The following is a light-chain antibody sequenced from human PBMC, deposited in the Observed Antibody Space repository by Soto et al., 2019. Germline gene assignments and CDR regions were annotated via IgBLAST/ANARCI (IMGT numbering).Light chain of an antibody. Sequence: QSVLTQPASVSGSPGQSIAISCTGTSSDVGGYNSVSWYQQHPGKAPKLMIYNVSSRPSGVSDRFSGSKSGNTASLTISGLQAEDEADYYCSSYTSSNTYVFGTGTKVTVL. CDR2: NVS. CDR3: SSYTSSNTYV. J-gene: IGLJ1*01. V-gene: IGLV2-14*03. CDR1: SSDVGGYNS.